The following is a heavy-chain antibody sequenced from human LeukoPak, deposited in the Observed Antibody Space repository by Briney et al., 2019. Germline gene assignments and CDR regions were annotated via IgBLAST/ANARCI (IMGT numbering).Heavy chain of an antibody. Sequence: SETLSLTCTVAGASIRNYYWSWIRQSPGKGLEWIGYIYYSASTNYNPSLESRGAMSVDTSKNQFSLRLSSVTAANTAIYYCARRYSSSWYVGFFDPWGQGTLVTVSS. CDR2: IYYSAST. CDR3: ARRYSSSWYVGFFDP. J-gene: IGHJ5*02. V-gene: IGHV4-59*08. CDR1: GASIRNYY. D-gene: IGHD6-13*01.